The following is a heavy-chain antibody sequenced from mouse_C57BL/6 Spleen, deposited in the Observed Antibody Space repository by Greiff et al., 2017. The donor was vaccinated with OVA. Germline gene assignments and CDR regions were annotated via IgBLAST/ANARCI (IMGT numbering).Heavy chain of an antibody. J-gene: IGHJ1*03. D-gene: IGHD1-1*01. CDR3: ARHYGSSYGYFDV. Sequence: VQLQQSGAELVKPGASVKMSCKASGYTFTTYPIEWMKQNHGKSLEWIGNFNPYNDDTKYNEKFKGKATLTVEKSSSTVYLELSRFTSDDSTVDYSARHYGSSYGYFDVWGTGTTVTVSS. V-gene: IGHV1-47*01. CDR2: FNPYNDDT. CDR1: GYTFTTYP.